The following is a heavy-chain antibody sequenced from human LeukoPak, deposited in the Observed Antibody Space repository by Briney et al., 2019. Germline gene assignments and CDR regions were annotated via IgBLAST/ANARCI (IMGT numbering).Heavy chain of an antibody. Sequence: SETLSLTCTVSGGSISSYYWSWIRQPPGKGLEWIGYIYYSGSTNYNPSLKSRVTISVDTSKNQISLKLTSVTAADTAVYYCARLYGDYVYFDYWGQGTLVTVSS. J-gene: IGHJ4*02. CDR2: IYYSGST. V-gene: IGHV4-59*12. D-gene: IGHD4-17*01. CDR1: GGSISSYY. CDR3: ARLYGDYVYFDY.